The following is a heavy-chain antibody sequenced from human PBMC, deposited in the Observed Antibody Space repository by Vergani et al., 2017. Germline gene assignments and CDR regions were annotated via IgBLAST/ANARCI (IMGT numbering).Heavy chain of an antibody. Sequence: QVQLVQSGAEVKKPGSSVKVSCKASGGTFSSYAISWVRQAPGQGLEWMGRIIPIFVTASYAQKFQGRVAITADESTNTAYMELYSLRSEDTAVYFCARGKPQLRYFDWLHSAFDYWGQGTLVTVSS. D-gene: IGHD3-9*01. CDR3: ARGKPQLRYFDWLHSAFDY. CDR2: IIPIFVTA. J-gene: IGHJ4*02. V-gene: IGHV1-69*13. CDR1: GGTFSSYA.